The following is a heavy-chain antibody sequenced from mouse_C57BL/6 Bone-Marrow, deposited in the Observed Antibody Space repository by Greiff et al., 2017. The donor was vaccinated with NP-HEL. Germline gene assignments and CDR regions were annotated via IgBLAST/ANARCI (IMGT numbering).Heavy chain of an antibody. V-gene: IGHV2-9-1*01. CDR2: IWTGGGT. J-gene: IGHJ1*03. CDR1: GFSLTSYA. Sequence: VKLVESGPGLVAPSQSLSITCTVSGFSLTSYAISWVRQPPGKGLEWLGVIWTGGGTNYNSALKSRLSISKDNSKSQVFLKMNSLQTDDTARYYCARNGGIYYYGSSYSWYFDVWGTGTTVTVSS. CDR3: ARNGGIYYYGSSYSWYFDV. D-gene: IGHD1-1*01.